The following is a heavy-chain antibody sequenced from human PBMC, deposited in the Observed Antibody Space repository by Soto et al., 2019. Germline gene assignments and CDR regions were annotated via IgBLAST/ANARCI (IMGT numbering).Heavy chain of an antibody. D-gene: IGHD2-15*01. Sequence: QVQLQESGPGLVKPSQTLSLTCTVSGGSISSGGYYWSWIRQHPGKGLEWIGYIYYSGSTYYNPSLSGGVTISVDTSKNQFSLKLSSVTAADTAVSYCARDVEVCSGGSCSETFDYWGQGTLVTVSS. CDR3: ARDVEVCSGGSCSETFDY. CDR2: IYYSGST. V-gene: IGHV4-31*03. CDR1: GGSISSGGYY. J-gene: IGHJ4*02.